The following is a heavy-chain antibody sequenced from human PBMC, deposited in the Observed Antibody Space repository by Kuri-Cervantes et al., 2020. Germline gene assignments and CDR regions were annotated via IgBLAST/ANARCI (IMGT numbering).Heavy chain of an antibody. CDR2: IKQDGSER. CDR3: ARERETYCTNGVCYMYYFDY. V-gene: IGHV3-7*01. J-gene: IGHJ4*02. CDR1: GFTFSNHA. D-gene: IGHD2-8*01. Sequence: GESLKISCATSGFTFSNHAMTWVRQAPGKGPEWVANIKQDGSERYYVDSVKGRFTISRDNAKSSLHLQMNSLRVEDTAVYYCARERETYCTNGVCYMYYFDYWGQGTLVTVSS.